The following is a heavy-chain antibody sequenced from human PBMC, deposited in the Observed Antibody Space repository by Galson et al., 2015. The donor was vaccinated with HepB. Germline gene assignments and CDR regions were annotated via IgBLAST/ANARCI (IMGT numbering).Heavy chain of an antibody. D-gene: IGHD1-1*01. Sequence: SLRLSCATSGISFDSYAMHWVRQAPGKGLEWMAVISYDGGTTFHADSVKGRFTISRDNSGKTLYLQMNSLTSDDTAVYYCARGPYNWNDGTTDYWGQGTLVTVSS. CDR1: GISFDSYA. J-gene: IGHJ4*02. V-gene: IGHV3-30*14. CDR2: ISYDGGTT. CDR3: ARGPYNWNDGTTDY.